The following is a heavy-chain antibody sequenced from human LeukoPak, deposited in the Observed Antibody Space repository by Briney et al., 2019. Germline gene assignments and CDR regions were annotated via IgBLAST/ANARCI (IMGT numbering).Heavy chain of an antibody. CDR1: GGSFRGYY. Sequence: SETLSLTCAVYGGSFRGYYWSWIPQPPGKGLEWIGEINHSGSTNYNPSVKSRVTISVDTSKNQFSLRLSSVTAADTALYYCARGRVAARPGAFDIWGQGTMVSVSS. CDR2: INHSGST. CDR3: ARGRVAARPGAFDI. D-gene: IGHD6-6*01. V-gene: IGHV4-34*01. J-gene: IGHJ3*02.